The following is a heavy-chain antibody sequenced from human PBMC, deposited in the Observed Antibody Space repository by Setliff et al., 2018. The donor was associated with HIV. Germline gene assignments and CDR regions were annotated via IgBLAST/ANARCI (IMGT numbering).Heavy chain of an antibody. CDR1: GYIFSVYL. Sequence: ASVKVSCKASGYIFSVYLMHWVRQAPGQGLEWMGWINPNSGDTKYAQEFQGRVTMTRDTSISTAYMELNSLRSDDTAVYYCVLASIVSTARWNHWGRGTLVTVSS. J-gene: IGHJ5*02. CDR3: VLASIVSTARWNH. D-gene: IGHD1-26*01. V-gene: IGHV1-2*02. CDR2: INPNSGDT.